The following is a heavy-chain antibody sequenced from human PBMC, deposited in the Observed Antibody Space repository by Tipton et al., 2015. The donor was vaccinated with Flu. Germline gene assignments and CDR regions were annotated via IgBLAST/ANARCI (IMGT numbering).Heavy chain of an antibody. J-gene: IGHJ3*02. CDR2: IYYTGST. V-gene: IGHV4-39*07. Sequence: TLSLTCTVSGGSISSSSYYWGWIRPPPGKGLEWIGSIYYTGSTYYSPSLKSRGTISLDTSKNQFSLQLSSVTAADTAVYTCARVGHYYDTRGSCFTMGAFEIWGRGTGVTVS. CDR3: ARVGHYYDTRGSCFTMGAFEI. D-gene: IGHD3-22*01. CDR1: GGSISSSSYY.